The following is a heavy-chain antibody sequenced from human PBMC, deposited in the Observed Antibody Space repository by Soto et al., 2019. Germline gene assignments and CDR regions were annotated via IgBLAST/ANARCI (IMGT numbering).Heavy chain of an antibody. CDR1: GFTFSSYS. Sequence: PGGSLRLSCAASGFTFSSYSMNWVRQAPGKGLEWVSYISSSSSTIYYADSVKGRFTISRDNAKNSLYLQMNSLRDEDTAVYYCARATGRTNYYYGMDVWGQGTTVTVSS. V-gene: IGHV3-48*02. CDR3: ARATGRTNYYYGMDV. D-gene: IGHD1-1*01. CDR2: ISSSSSTI. J-gene: IGHJ6*02.